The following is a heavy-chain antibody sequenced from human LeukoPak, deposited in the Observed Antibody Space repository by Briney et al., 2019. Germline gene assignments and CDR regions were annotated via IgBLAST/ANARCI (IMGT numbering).Heavy chain of an antibody. CDR3: AKLASGTYYDY. V-gene: IGHV3-7*01. D-gene: IGHD1-26*01. J-gene: IGHJ4*02. Sequence: GGSLRLSCAASGFTFSSYSMNWVRQAPGKGLEWVANINQAGSEKYYVDSVKGRFTISRDNAKNSLYLQMDSLRAEDTAMYYCAKLASGTYYDYWGQGTLVTVSS. CDR1: GFTFSSYS. CDR2: INQAGSEK.